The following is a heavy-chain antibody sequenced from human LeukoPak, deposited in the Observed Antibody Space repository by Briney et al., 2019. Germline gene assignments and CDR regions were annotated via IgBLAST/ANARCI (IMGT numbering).Heavy chain of an antibody. J-gene: IGHJ4*02. CDR3: ARLNVDTAMVSFDY. V-gene: IGHV1-69*13. D-gene: IGHD5-18*01. CDR2: IIPIFGTA. CDR1: GYTFTGYY. Sequence: SVKVSCKASGYTFTGYYMHWVRQAPGQGLEWMGWIIPIFGTANYAQKFQGRVTITADESTSTAYMELSSLRSEDTAVYYCARLNVDTAMVSFDYWGQGTLVTVSS.